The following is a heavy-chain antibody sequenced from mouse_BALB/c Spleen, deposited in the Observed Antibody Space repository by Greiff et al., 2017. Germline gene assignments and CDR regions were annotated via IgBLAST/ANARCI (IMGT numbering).Heavy chain of an antibody. Sequence: EVHLVESGGGLVQPGGSLRLSCATSGFTFTDYYMSWVRQPPGKALEWLGFIRNKANGYTTEYSASVKGRFTISRDNSQSILYLQMNTLRAEDSATYYCARDNYGYDFDYWGQGTTLTVSS. D-gene: IGHD1-2*01. CDR1: GFTFTDYY. CDR3: ARDNYGYDFDY. CDR2: IRNKANGYTT. V-gene: IGHV7-3*02. J-gene: IGHJ2*01.